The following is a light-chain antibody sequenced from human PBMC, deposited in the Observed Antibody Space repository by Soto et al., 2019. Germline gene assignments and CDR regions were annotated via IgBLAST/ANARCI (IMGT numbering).Light chain of an antibody. Sequence: QSVLTQPPSVSEAPRQRVTISCSGSSSNIGNHAVNWYQQLPGKAPKLLIYYDDLLPSGVSDRFSGSKSGTSASLAISGLQSEDEADYYCAAWDXXXNGVVFXGGTK. CDR1: SSNIGNHA. J-gene: IGLJ2*01. V-gene: IGLV1-36*01. CDR2: YDD. CDR3: AAWDXXXNGVV.